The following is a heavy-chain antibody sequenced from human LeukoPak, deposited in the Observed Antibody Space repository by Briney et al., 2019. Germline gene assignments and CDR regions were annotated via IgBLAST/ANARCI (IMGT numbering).Heavy chain of an antibody. CDR1: GFTFSNAW. V-gene: IGHV4-34*08. CDR2: ISHSGST. J-gene: IGHJ4*02. Sequence: PGGSLRLSCAASGFTFSNAWMNWVRQAPGKGLEWIGEISHSGSTTYNPSLRSRVTISGDTSKKQFSLKLSSVTAADTAVYYCVTYYYGSSAPKRNYWGQGILVTVPS. CDR3: VTYYYGSSAPKRNY. D-gene: IGHD3-22*01.